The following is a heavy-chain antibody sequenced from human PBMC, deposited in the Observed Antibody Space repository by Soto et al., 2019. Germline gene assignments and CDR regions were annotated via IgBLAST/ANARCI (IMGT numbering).Heavy chain of an antibody. CDR2: TNTYTGDT. CDR1: GYTFSSYG. V-gene: IGHV1-18*01. J-gene: IGHJ4*02. CDR3: ARFNAHCSGGTCYSDY. D-gene: IGHD2-15*01. Sequence: QVYLVQSGAEVKKPGASVKLSCKATGYTFSSYGISWVRQAPGQGLEWMGWTNTYTGDTIYAQKFQGRVSMTTDVLTTTSYMELRRLKSDDTAVYFCARFNAHCSGGTCYSDYWGQGTLVTVSS.